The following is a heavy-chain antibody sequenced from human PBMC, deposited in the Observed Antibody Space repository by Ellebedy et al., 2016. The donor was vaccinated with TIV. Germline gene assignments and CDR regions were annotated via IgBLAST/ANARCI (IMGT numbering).Heavy chain of an antibody. D-gene: IGHD2-21*02. CDR1: GGSINSYY. J-gene: IGHJ4*02. V-gene: IGHV4-59*12. CDR2: ISDSGST. Sequence: MPSETLSLTCTVSGGSINSYYWSWIRQPPGKGLEWIGYISDSGSTNYNPSLKSRVTISVDTSKNQFSLKLSSVTAADTAVYYCARDDFNYFDYWGQGTLVTVSS. CDR3: ARDDFNYFDY.